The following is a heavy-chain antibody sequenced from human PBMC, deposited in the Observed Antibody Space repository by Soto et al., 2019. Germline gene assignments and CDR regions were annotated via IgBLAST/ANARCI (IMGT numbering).Heavy chain of an antibody. J-gene: IGHJ4*02. D-gene: IGHD5-12*01. CDR2: IYSAGTT. Sequence: PXXSLRLSCVVSGFTVSSANYMSWVRQAPGKGLEWVSVIYSAGTTYYADSVKGRFTISRDNSKNKLYLQMNSLRAEDTAVYYCHGYGYWGQGTLVTVSS. V-gene: IGHV3-53*01. CDR1: GFTVSSANY. CDR3: HGYGY.